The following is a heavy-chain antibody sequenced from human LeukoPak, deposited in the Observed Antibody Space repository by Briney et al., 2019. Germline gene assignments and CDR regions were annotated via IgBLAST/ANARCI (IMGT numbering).Heavy chain of an antibody. CDR2: INPNSGGT. V-gene: IGHV1-2*02. D-gene: IGHD1-14*01. CDR1: GYTFTGFY. Sequence: ASVKVSCKASGYTFTGFYMHWVRQAPGQGLEWMGWINPNSGGTNYAQKFQGRVTMTTDTSTSTAYMELRSLRSDDTAVYYCARAITRGYNWNDFWGQGTLVTVSS. CDR3: ARAITRGYNWNDF. J-gene: IGHJ5*01.